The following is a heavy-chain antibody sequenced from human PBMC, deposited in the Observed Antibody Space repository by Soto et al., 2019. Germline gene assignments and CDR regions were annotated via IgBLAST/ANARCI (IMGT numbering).Heavy chain of an antibody. J-gene: IGHJ4*02. D-gene: IGHD1-26*01. CDR2: IYYSGST. Sequence: SETLSLTCTVSGGSISSYYWSWIRQPPGKGLEWIGYIYYSGSTNYNPSLKSRVTISVDTSKNQFSLKLSSVTAADTAVYYCARGRYIVGATYYFDYRGQGTLVTVSS. V-gene: IGHV4-59*01. CDR1: GGSISSYY. CDR3: ARGRYIVGATYYFDY.